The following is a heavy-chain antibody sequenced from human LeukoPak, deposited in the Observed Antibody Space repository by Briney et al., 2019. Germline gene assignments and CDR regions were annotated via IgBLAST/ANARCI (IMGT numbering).Heavy chain of an antibody. CDR1: GASIRSYF. CDR3: ARDRYGDHTYFDY. J-gene: IGHJ4*02. V-gene: IGHV4-59*12. Sequence: SETLSLTCTVSGASIRSYFWSWIRQPPGKGLEWIGYIYYSGTTNHNPSLKSRVTISVDTSKNQFSLKLNSVTAADTAVYYCARDRYGDHTYFDYWGQGTLVTVSS. D-gene: IGHD4-17*01. CDR2: IYYSGTT.